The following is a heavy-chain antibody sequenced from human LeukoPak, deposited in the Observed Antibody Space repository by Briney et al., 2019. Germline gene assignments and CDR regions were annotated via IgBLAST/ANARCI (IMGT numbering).Heavy chain of an antibody. V-gene: IGHV3-23*01. CDR1: GFTFSVNA. J-gene: IGHJ4*02. CDR2: ISGSGPYT. Sequence: GRSLRLSCAASGFTFSVNAMSWVRQAPGKGLEWVSSISGSGPYTYYADSVKGRFTISRDNSKNTLYLQMNSVKVEDTAVYYCARDHNGPYTFDYWGQGTLVTVSS. D-gene: IGHD2-2*02. CDR3: ARDHNGPYTFDY.